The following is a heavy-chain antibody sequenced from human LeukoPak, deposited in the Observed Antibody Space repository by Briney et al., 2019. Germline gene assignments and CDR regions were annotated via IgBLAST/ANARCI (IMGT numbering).Heavy chain of an antibody. V-gene: IGHV3-66*01. CDR1: GFTVSSNY. CDR2: IYSGGST. J-gene: IGHJ4*02. Sequence: GGSLRLSCAASGFTVSSNYMSWVRQAPGKGLEWVSVIYSGGSTYYADSVKGRFTISRDNAKNPLYLQMNSLRAEDTAVYYCARDFGRYFFDYWGQGTLVTVSS. D-gene: IGHD3-10*01. CDR3: ARDFGRYFFDY.